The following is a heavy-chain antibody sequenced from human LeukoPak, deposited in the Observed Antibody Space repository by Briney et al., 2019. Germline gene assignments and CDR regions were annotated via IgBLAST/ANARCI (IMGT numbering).Heavy chain of an antibody. CDR3: ARDRGVWLSWFDP. V-gene: IGHV4-30-4*01. CDR2: IYYSGST. Sequence: SSETLSLTCTVSGGSISSGDYYWSWIRQPPGKGLEWIGYIYYSGSTYYNPSLKSRVTISVDTSKNQFSLKLGSVTAADTAVYYCARDRGVWLSWFDPWGQGTLVTVSS. CDR1: GGSISSGDYY. D-gene: IGHD3-22*01. J-gene: IGHJ5*02.